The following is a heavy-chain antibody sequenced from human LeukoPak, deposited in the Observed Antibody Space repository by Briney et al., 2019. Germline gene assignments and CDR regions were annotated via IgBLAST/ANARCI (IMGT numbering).Heavy chain of an antibody. CDR3: ARERLVMPWFDP. J-gene: IGHJ5*02. Sequence: PSETLSLTCTVSGGSISSYYWSWIRQPPGKGLEWIGYIYYSGCTNYNPSLKSRVTISVDTSKNQFSLKLSSVTAADTAVYYCARERLVMPWFDPWGQGTLVTVSS. V-gene: IGHV4-59*01. CDR2: IYYSGCT. CDR1: GGSISSYY. D-gene: IGHD3-9*01.